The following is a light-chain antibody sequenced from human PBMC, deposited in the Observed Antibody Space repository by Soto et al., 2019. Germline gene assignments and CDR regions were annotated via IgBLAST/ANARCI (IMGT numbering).Light chain of an antibody. CDR3: QTWVGTGNVV. V-gene: IGLV4-69*01. CDR2: LNSDGSH. CDR1: SGHSSYA. J-gene: IGLJ2*01. Sequence: QLVLTQSPSASASLGASVKVTCTLSSGHSSYAIAWHQQQPEKGPRYLMKLNSDGSHSKGDGIPDRFSGSSSGAERYLTXSSLXXEDEAXYYCQTWVGTGNVVFGGGTKLTVL.